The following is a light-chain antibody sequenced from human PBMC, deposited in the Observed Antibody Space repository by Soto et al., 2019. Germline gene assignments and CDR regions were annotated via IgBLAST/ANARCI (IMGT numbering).Light chain of an antibody. J-gene: IGKJ1*01. V-gene: IGKV3-15*01. CDR2: GAS. CDR3: QQYNNFWT. CDR1: QSVSNN. Sequence: EIVITQSPATLPVSPGEGATLSCRASQSVSNNLAWYRQKPGQAPRLLIYGASTRAADIPARFSGSGAGTEFTLTISGLQSEDFAVYYCQQYNNFWTFGEVTKVEI.